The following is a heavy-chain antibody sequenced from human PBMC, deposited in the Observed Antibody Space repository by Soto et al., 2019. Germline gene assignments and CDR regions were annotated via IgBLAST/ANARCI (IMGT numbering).Heavy chain of an antibody. CDR3: ARIAARRTYYYYYGMDV. Sequence: SETLSLTCAVYGGSFSGYYWSWIRQPPGKGLEWIGEINHSGSTNYNPSLKSRVTISVDTSKNQFSLKLSSVTAADTAVYYCARIAARRTYYYYYGMDVWGQGTTVTVSS. CDR2: INHSGST. CDR1: GGSFSGYY. D-gene: IGHD6-6*01. J-gene: IGHJ6*02. V-gene: IGHV4-34*01.